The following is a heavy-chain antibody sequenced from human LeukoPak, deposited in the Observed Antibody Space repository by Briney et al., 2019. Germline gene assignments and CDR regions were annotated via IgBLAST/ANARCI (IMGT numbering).Heavy chain of an antibody. J-gene: IGHJ6*03. CDR2: IYPGDSDT. Sequence: GESLKISCKGSGYSFTTYWIGWVRQMPGKGLEWMGIIYPGDSDTRYSPSFQGQVTISADRSISTAYLQWSSLKASDTAMYYCARGFYGGYYYYYYMDVWGKGTTVTIS. D-gene: IGHD4/OR15-4a*01. CDR1: GYSFTTYW. CDR3: ARGFYGGYYYYYYMDV. V-gene: IGHV5-51*01.